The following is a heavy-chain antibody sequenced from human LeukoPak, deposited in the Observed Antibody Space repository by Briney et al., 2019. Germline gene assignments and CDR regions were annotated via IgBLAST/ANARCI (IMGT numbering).Heavy chain of an antibody. CDR1: GYIFTDYY. J-gene: IGHJ4*02. CDR3: ARTHMVRGVPFDY. CDR2: INPSGGST. V-gene: IGHV1-46*01. Sequence: ASVKVSCKASGYIFTDYYIHWMRQAPGQGLEWMGIINPSGGSTSYAQKFQGRVTMTRDTSTSTVYMHLSSLRSEDTAVYYCARTHMVRGVPFDYWDQGTLVIVSS. D-gene: IGHD3-10*01.